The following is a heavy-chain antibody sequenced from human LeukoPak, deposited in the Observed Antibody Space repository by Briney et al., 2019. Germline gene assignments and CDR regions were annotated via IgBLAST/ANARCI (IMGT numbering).Heavy chain of an antibody. CDR2: INPSGGST. Sequence: ASVTVSCTASGYTFTIYYMHWVRQAPGQGLEWMGIINPSGGSTSYAQKFQGRVTMTRDTSTSTVYMELSSLRSEDTAVYYCARDLGYYDSSGFLVYYYGMDVWGQGTTVTVSS. V-gene: IGHV1-46*01. D-gene: IGHD3-22*01. CDR1: GYTFTIYY. J-gene: IGHJ6*02. CDR3: ARDLGYYDSSGFLVYYYGMDV.